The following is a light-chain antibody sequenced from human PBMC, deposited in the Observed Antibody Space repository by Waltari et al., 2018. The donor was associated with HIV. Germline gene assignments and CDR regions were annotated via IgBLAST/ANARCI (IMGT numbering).Light chain of an antibody. CDR3: QSYDISLSGWV. CDR1: SPHIPPGYD. J-gene: IGLJ3*02. Sequence: QSVLTQPPSVSGAPGQRVPIPRTGSSPHIPPGYDVHWYQQFPGTAPKVLIYGNTYRPSGVPDRFSGSKSGSSASLLITGLQAEDDADYYCQSYDISLSGWVFGGGTKLTVL. CDR2: GNT. V-gene: IGLV1-40*01.